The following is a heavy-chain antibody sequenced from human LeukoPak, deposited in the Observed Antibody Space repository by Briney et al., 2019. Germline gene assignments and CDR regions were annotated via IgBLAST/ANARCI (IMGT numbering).Heavy chain of an antibody. V-gene: IGHV1-69*13. D-gene: IGHD5-24*01. CDR3: ARSVVGWLQITEEYYYYMDV. Sequence: ASVKVFCKASGGTFSSYAISWVRQAPGQGLEWMGGIIPIFGTANYAQKFQGRVTITADESTSTAYMELSSLRSEDTAVYYCARSVVGWLQITEEYYYYMDVWGKGTTVTLSS. CDR1: GGTFSSYA. CDR2: IIPIFGTA. J-gene: IGHJ6*03.